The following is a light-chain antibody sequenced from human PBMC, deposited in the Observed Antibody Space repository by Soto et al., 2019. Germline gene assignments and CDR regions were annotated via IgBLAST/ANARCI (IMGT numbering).Light chain of an antibody. Sequence: ENVLTQSPGTLYLSPGERATLSCRASQTVSTKYVAWYQQKPGQAPRLLIYGTSSRATGIPDRFSGSGSGTDFMLTISRLEPEDFAVYYCQQYGTSTGVTFGPGTKLDIK. J-gene: IGKJ3*01. CDR3: QQYGTSTGVT. CDR2: GTS. V-gene: IGKV3-20*01. CDR1: QTVSTKY.